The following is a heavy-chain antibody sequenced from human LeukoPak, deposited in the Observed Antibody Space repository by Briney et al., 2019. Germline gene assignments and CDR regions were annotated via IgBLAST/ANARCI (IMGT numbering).Heavy chain of an antibody. CDR3: ARDPGGGIVVVPAALGFDY. CDR2: INPNSGDT. V-gene: IGHV1-2*02. D-gene: IGHD2-2*01. CDR1: GYTFTGYY. J-gene: IGHJ4*02. Sequence: ASVKVSCKASGYTFTGYYMHWVRQAPGQGLEWMGWINPNSGDTNYAQKFQGRVTMTRDTSISTAYMELSRLRSDDTAVYYCARDPGGGIVVVPAALGFDYWGQGTLVTVSS.